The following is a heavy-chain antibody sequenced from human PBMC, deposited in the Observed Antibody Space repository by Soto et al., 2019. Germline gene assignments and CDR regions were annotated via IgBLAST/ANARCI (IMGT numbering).Heavy chain of an antibody. CDR2: IGGIGQYT. J-gene: IGHJ6*02. CDR3: AGEGPLMGGSNGLDV. V-gene: IGHV3-23*01. CDR1: VFTFINYA. D-gene: IGHD6-25*01. Sequence: PGWSLRLSCAASVFTFINYAMNWVRHAPGKGLEWVSIIGGIGQYTFYADSVQGRFVVSRDTSENTMYLQMNRLRAEDTAVYYCAGEGPLMGGSNGLDVWGQGTTVTVSS.